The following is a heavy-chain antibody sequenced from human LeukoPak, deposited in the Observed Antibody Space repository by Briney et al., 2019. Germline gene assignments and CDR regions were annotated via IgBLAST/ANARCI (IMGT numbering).Heavy chain of an antibody. J-gene: IGHJ3*02. CDR3: ARDATVWAYDAFDI. V-gene: IGHV1-18*01. CDR1: GYTFTSYG. Sequence: ASVKVSCKASGYTFTSYGISWVRQAPGQGLEWVGWISAYNGNTNYAQKLQGRVTMTTDTSTSTAYMELRSLRSDDTAVYYCARDATVWAYDAFDIWGQGTMVTVSS. D-gene: IGHD4-17*01. CDR2: ISAYNGNT.